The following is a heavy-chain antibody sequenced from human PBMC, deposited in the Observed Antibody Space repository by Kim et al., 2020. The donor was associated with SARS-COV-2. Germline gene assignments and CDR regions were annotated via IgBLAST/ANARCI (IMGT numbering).Heavy chain of an antibody. CDR3: ARGGVLTYYYYYYGMDV. Sequence: SVKVSCKASGGTFSSYAISWVRQAPGQGLEWMGGIIPIFGTANYAQKFQGRVTITADESTSTAYMELSSLRSEDTAVYYCARGGVLTYYYYYYGMDVWGQGTTVTVSS. D-gene: IGHD2-8*01. CDR2: IIPIFGTA. CDR1: GGTFSSYA. J-gene: IGHJ6*02. V-gene: IGHV1-69*13.